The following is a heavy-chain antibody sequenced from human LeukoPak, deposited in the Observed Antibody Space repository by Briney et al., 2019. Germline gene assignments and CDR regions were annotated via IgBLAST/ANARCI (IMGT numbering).Heavy chain of an antibody. J-gene: IGHJ4*02. CDR3: ARSGWTEGFDY. CDR2: IYYSGST. Sequence: SETLSLTCTVSGGSISSSSYYWGWIRQPPGKGLEWIGSIYYSGSTYYNPSLKSRVTISVDTSKNQFSLKPSSVTAADTAVYYCARSGWTEGFDYWGQGTLVTVSS. V-gene: IGHV4-39*01. D-gene: IGHD6-19*01. CDR1: GGSISSSSYY.